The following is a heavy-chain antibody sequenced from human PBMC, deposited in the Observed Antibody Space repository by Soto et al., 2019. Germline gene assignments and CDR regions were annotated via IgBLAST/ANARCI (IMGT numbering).Heavy chain of an antibody. CDR3: AKDGDCSSTSCPFDY. V-gene: IGHV1-3*01. CDR2: INAGNGNT. D-gene: IGHD2-2*01. J-gene: IGHJ4*02. CDR1: GYTFTSYG. Sequence: GASVKVSCKASGYTFTSYGVHWVRQAPGQRLEWMGWINAGNGNTRYSQKFQGRVTISRDNSKNTLYLQMNSLRAEDTAVYYCAKDGDCSSTSCPFDYWGQGTLVTVSS.